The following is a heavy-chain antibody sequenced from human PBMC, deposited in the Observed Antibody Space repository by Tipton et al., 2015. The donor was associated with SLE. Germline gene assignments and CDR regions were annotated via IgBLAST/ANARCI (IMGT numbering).Heavy chain of an antibody. CDR2: ITYRGST. D-gene: IGHD4-17*01. Sequence: GLVKPSETLSLTCTVSGASIRSYCWSWIRQPPGKGLEWIGYITYRGSTNYNPSLSSRVSISVDTSKNQFSLKLSSVTVADTAVYYCAKDYNHDNADYNWGQGTLVIVSS. V-gene: IGHV4-59*12. CDR3: AKDYNHDNADYN. CDR1: GASIRSYC. J-gene: IGHJ4*02.